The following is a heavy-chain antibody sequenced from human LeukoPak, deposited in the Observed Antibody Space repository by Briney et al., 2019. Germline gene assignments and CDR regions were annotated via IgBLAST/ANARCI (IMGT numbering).Heavy chain of an antibody. CDR3: ARGDYDYVWGSYRYTESATDY. V-gene: IGHV1-2*02. Sequence: GASVKVSCKASGYTFTGYYIHWVRQAPGQGLEWMGWINPNSGGTNYAQKFQGRFTMTRDTSISTAYMELSRLRSDDTAVYYCARGDYDYVWGSYRYTESATDYWGQGTLVTVSS. CDR1: GYTFTGYY. D-gene: IGHD3-16*02. CDR2: INPNSGGT. J-gene: IGHJ4*02.